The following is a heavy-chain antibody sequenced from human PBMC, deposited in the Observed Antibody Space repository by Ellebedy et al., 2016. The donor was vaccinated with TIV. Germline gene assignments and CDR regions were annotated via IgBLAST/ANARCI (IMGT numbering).Heavy chain of an antibody. D-gene: IGHD1-26*01. CDR2: IYYSGSA. Sequence: GSLRLXCNVSGASISSSSYNWGWIRQPPGKGLEWIGSIYYSGSAHYNPSLKSRVTISVDTSKNQFSLKLASVTASDTATYFCARLAIAATHPLGDYWGQGILVTVSS. CDR1: GASISSSSYN. J-gene: IGHJ4*02. V-gene: IGHV4-39*01. CDR3: ARLAIAATHPLGDY.